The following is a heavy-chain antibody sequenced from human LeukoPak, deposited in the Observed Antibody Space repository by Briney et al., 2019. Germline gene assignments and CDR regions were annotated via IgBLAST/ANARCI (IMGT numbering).Heavy chain of an antibody. CDR2: ISPDGGRT. CDR3: AKQRWPNQVYSDSGD. D-gene: IGHD4-11*01. V-gene: IGHV3-23*01. CDR1: GLTFSSYA. J-gene: IGHJ4*02. Sequence: GGSLRLSCAASGLTFSSYAMSWVRQAPGKGLEWLSIISPDGGRTYYVESVKGRFTISRDKSKSTLYLQMRSLRVEDTAVYYCAKQRWPNQVYSDSGDWGQGTLVTVSS.